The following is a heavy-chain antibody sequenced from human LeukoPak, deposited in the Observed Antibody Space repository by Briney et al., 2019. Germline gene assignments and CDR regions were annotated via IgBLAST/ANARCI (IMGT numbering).Heavy chain of an antibody. J-gene: IGHJ4*02. V-gene: IGHV3-7*03. CDR1: GFTFSSYW. D-gene: IGHD6-19*01. CDR2: IKHDGSEK. CDR3: ARIKEWLGTYYFDS. Sequence: PGGSLRLSCAASGFTFSSYWMSWVRQPPGKGLEWVANIKHDGSEKFYVDSVRGRFTISRDNAKNSLYLQMNSLRAEDTAVYYCARIKEWLGTYYFDSWGQGTLVTVSS.